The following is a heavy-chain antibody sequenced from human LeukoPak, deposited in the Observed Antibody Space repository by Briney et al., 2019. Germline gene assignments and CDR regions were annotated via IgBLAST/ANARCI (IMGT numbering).Heavy chain of an antibody. Sequence: PGGSLRLSCAASGFTVSSNYMSWVRQAPGKGLEWVSVIYSDGSTYYADSVKGRFTISRHNSKNTLSLQMNSLRAEDTAVYYCARDLVAGTIGAWGQGSPVTVSS. D-gene: IGHD1-7*01. J-gene: IGHJ5*02. CDR3: ARDLVAGTIGA. V-gene: IGHV3-53*04. CDR2: IYSDGST. CDR1: GFTVSSNY.